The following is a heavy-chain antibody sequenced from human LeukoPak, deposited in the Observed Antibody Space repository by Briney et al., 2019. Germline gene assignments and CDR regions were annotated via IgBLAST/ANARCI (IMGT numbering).Heavy chain of an antibody. V-gene: IGHV3-30*04. D-gene: IGHD3-10*01. CDR2: ISYDGSNK. CDR3: ARDRSYGSRRVDY. Sequence: PGGSLRLSCAASGFTFSSYAMHWVRQAPGKGLEWVAVISYDGSNKYYADSVKGRFTISRDNSKNTLYLQMNGLRAEDTAVYYCARDRSYGSRRVDYWGQGTLVTVSS. J-gene: IGHJ4*02. CDR1: GFTFSSYA.